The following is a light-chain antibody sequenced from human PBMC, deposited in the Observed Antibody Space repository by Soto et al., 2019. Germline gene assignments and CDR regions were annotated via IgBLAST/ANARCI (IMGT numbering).Light chain of an antibody. CDR1: SSDVGDYNY. CDR3: SSYTSSNTWV. CDR2: EVS. Sequence: QSALTQPASVSGSPGQSITISCTGTSSDVGDYNYVSWYQQHPGKAPKLMIYEVSNRPSGVSNRFSGSKSGNTASLTISRLQAEDEADYYCSSYTSSNTWVFGGGTKLPS. V-gene: IGLV2-14*01. J-gene: IGLJ3*02.